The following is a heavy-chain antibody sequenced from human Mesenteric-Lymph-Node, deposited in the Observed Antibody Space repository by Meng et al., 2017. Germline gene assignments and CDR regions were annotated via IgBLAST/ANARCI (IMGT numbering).Heavy chain of an antibody. D-gene: IGHD3-10*01. CDR2: ISSSSSYI. J-gene: IGHJ6*02. V-gene: IGHV3-21*01. CDR3: ARGRGGMDV. Sequence: GESLKISCAASGFTFSSYSMNWVRQAPGKGLEWVSSISSSSSYIYYADSVKGRFTISRDNTKNTLSLQMNSLRAADTAVYYCARGRGGMDVWGQGTTVTVSS. CDR1: GFTFSSYS.